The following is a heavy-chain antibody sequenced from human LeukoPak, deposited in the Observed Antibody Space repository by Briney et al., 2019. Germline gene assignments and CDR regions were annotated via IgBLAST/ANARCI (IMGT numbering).Heavy chain of an antibody. J-gene: IGHJ6*02. Sequence: ASVKVSCKASGFSFTNSYIHWVRRAPGQGLEGMGWIDLNSGDTNFPQKFQGRVSMTRDTPITTGYMELSSLKSEDTAIYYCARRTDRAGHYYGMDVWGQGTTVTVSS. CDR3: ARRTDRAGHYYGMDV. CDR2: IDLNSGDT. V-gene: IGHV1-2*02. CDR1: GFSFTNSY.